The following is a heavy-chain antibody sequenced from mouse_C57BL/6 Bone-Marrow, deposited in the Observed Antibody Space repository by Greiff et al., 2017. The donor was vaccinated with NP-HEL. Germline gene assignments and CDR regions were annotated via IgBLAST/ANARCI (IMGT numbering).Heavy chain of an antibody. D-gene: IGHD2-2*01. V-gene: IGHV1-64*01. CDR3: ARGTMVTTGDFDY. CDR1: GYTFTSYW. J-gene: IGHJ2*01. CDR2: IHPNSGST. Sequence: VQLQQPGAELVKPGASVKLSCKASGYTFTSYWMHWVKQRPGQGLEWIGMIHPNSGSTNYNEKFKSKATLTVDKSSSKAYMQLSSLTSEDSAVYYCARGTMVTTGDFDYWGQGTTLTVSS.